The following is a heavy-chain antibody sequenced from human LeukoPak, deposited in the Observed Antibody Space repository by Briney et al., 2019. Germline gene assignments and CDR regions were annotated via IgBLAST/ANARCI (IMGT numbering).Heavy chain of an antibody. V-gene: IGHV1-24*01. D-gene: IGHD3-22*01. CDR3: TTVTKARSGYYHPRAFDI. Sequence: ASVKVSCKVSGYTLIELSMHWVRQTPGKGLEWMGGFDPEDGETIYAQKFQGRVTMTEDTSTDTAYMELSSLRSEDTAVYYCTTVTKARSGYYHPRAFDIWGQGTMVTVSS. J-gene: IGHJ3*02. CDR1: GYTLIELS. CDR2: FDPEDGET.